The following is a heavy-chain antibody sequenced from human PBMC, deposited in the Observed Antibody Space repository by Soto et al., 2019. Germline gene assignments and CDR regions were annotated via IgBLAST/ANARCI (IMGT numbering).Heavy chain of an antibody. CDR2: INSDGSTT. CDR3: ARDRSYTTAY. CDR1: GFTFSNSW. V-gene: IGHV3-74*01. J-gene: IGHJ4*02. Sequence: EVQLVESGGGFVQPGGSLRLSCAASGFTFSNSWMHWVRQAPGKGLVWVSYINSDGSTTTYADSVKGRFTISRDNAKNTVYLQITSLTAEDTAVYYCARDRSYTTAYWGQGTLVTVSS. D-gene: IGHD1-26*01.